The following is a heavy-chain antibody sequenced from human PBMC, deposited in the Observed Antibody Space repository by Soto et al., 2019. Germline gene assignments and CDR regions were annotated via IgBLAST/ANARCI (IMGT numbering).Heavy chain of an antibody. CDR2: IYHSGST. V-gene: IGHV4-30-2*01. J-gene: IGHJ4*02. CDR3: AGGIAARPLGY. D-gene: IGHD6-6*01. Sequence: QLQLQESGSGLVRPSQTLSLTCAVYGGSISSGGFSWSWIRQPPGKGLESIGYIYHSGSTYYNPSLKSRVTISVDRSKNQFSLKLSSVTAADTAVYYCAGGIAARPLGYWGQGTLVTVSS. CDR1: GGSISSGGFS.